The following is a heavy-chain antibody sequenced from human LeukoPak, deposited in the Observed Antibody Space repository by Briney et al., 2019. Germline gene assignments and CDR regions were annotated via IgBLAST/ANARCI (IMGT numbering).Heavy chain of an antibody. D-gene: IGHD2-8*01. J-gene: IGHJ4*02. CDR2: IHSSSETI. V-gene: IGHV3-48*04. Sequence: GGSLRLSCEASGFSISLYTMNWVRQAPGKGLEWVSYIHSSSETIYYGDSVKGRFTISRDNPGNSVYLQMNSLRAEDTAVYYCARLMFLWPPIYFDYWGQGTLVTVSS. CDR3: ARLMFLWPPIYFDY. CDR1: GFSISLYT.